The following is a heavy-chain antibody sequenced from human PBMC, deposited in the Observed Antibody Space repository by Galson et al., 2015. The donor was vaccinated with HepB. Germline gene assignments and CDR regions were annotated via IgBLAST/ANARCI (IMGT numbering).Heavy chain of an antibody. CDR3: ASARLDPSSGYYYMFDY. Sequence: SLRLSCAASGFTFSSYGMHWVRQAPGKGLEWVAVIWYDGSNKYYADSVKGRFTISRDNSKNTLYLQMNSLRAEDTAVYYCASARLDPSSGYYYMFDYWGQGTLVTVSS. CDR2: IWYDGSNK. V-gene: IGHV3-33*08. J-gene: IGHJ4*02. D-gene: IGHD3-22*01. CDR1: GFTFSSYG.